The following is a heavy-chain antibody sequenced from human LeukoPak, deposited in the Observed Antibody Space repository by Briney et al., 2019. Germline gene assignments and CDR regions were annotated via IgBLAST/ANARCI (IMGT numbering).Heavy chain of an antibody. V-gene: IGHV3-66*02. D-gene: IGHD1-26*01. J-gene: IGHJ4*02. Sequence: PGGSLRLSCVASGFTVSSNYMSWVRQAPGKGLEWVSVIYSGGSTYYADSVKGRFTISRDNSKNTLYLQMNSLRAEDTAVYYCASGRGLPFNYWGQGTLVTVSS. CDR2: IYSGGST. CDR1: GFTVSSNY. CDR3: ASGRGLPFNY.